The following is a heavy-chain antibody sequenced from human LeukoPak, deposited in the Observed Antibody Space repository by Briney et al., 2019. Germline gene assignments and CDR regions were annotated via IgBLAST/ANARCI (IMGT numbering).Heavy chain of an antibody. CDR1: GGSISSYY. CDR3: ARRRNYYDSSGIFGY. Sequence: SETLSLTCTVSGGSISSYYWSWIRQPPGKGLEWIGYIYYSGSTNYNPSLKSRVTISVDTSKNQFSLKLSSVTAADTAVYYCARRRNYYDSSGIFGYWGQGTLVTVSS. D-gene: IGHD3-22*01. J-gene: IGHJ4*02. CDR2: IYYSGST. V-gene: IGHV4-59*01.